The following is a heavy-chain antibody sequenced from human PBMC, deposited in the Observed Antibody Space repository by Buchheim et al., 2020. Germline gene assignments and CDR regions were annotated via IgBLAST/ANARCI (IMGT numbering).Heavy chain of an antibody. CDR2: ISSSSSTI. CDR1: GFTFSSYS. D-gene: IGHD3-22*01. Sequence: EVQLVESGGGLVQPGGSLRLSCAASGFTFSSYSMNWVRQAPGKGLEWVSYISSSSSTIYYADSVKGRFTISRDNAKNSLYRQMNTLRAEDTAVYYCARGQYYYDIDYWGQGTL. CDR3: ARGQYYYDIDY. J-gene: IGHJ4*02. V-gene: IGHV3-48*01.